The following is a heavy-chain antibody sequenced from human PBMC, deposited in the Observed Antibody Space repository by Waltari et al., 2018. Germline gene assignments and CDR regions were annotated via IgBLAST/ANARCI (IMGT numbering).Heavy chain of an antibody. CDR2: IRNDGGEI. D-gene: IGHD3-3*01. V-gene: IGHV3-7*01. CDR1: GLRFRSIW. Sequence: QLVESGGGLVQPGGSLRLSCSTSGLRFRSIWMSWGRQAPGKGPQWVANIRNDGGEIHYADAVKGRFTISRDNAKDSLYLQMDSLRGDDTAVYHCALGWSLERWGRGTLVTVSS. CDR3: ALGWSLER. J-gene: IGHJ4*02.